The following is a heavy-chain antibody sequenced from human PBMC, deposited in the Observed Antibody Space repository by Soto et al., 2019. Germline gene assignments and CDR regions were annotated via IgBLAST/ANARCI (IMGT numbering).Heavy chain of an antibody. V-gene: IGHV4-30-2*01. CDR2: MYHSGTF. Sequence: PSETLSLTCAVSGGSIGGVGYSWSWIRQPPGGGLEWIGYMYHSGTFLKSPSLKTRLTMSLDMSKNQFSLTLNSMTAADTAVYYCARAQFYSGSGNYNNLMFDAWGQGIQVTVSS. J-gene: IGHJ5*02. CDR3: ARAQFYSGSGNYNNLMFDA. CDR1: GGSIGGVGYS. D-gene: IGHD3-10*01.